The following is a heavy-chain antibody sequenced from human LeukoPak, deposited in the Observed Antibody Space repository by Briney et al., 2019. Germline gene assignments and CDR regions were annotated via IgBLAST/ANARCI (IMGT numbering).Heavy chain of an antibody. D-gene: IGHD4-17*01. J-gene: IGHJ6*04. V-gene: IGHV4-4*02. CDR3: AREGTYGDYYYGMDV. CDR1: GGSISSSNW. Sequence: SEALSLTCAVSGGSISSSNWWRWVRQPPGKGLEWIGEIYHSGSTNYNPSLKSRVTISVDKSKNQFSLKLSSVTAADTAVYYCAREGTYGDYYYGMDVWGKGTTVTVSS. CDR2: IYHSGST.